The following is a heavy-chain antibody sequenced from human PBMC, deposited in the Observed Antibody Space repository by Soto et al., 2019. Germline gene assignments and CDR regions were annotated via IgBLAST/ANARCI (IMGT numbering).Heavy chain of an antibody. J-gene: IGHJ3*02. D-gene: IGHD3-3*01. CDR2: IWYDGSNK. CDR3: AKGLRFLVVDAFDI. V-gene: IGHV3-33*06. CDR1: GFTFSSYG. Sequence: GGSLRLSCAASGFTFSSYGMHWVRQAPGKGLEWVAVIWYDGSNKYYADSVKGRFTISRDNSKNTLYLQMNSLRAEDTAVYYCAKGLRFLVVDAFDIWGQGTMVTVSS.